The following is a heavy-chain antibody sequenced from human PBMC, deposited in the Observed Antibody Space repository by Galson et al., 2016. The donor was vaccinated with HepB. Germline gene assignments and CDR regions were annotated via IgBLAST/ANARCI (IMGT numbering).Heavy chain of an antibody. Sequence: SLRLSCAASGFTFSSYWMHWVRQDAGRGLVWVSSITPDGSRTAYADSVRGRFTISRDNAKNTLDLQMDSLRAEDTAVYYCARDKTGRFDYWGQGALVTVSS. D-gene: IGHD3-9*01. CDR3: ARDKTGRFDY. CDR2: ITPDGSRT. J-gene: IGHJ4*02. V-gene: IGHV3-74*01. CDR1: GFTFSSYW.